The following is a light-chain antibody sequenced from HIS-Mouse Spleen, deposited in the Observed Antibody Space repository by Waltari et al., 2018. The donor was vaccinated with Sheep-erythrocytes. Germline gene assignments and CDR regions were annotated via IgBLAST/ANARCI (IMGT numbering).Light chain of an antibody. Sequence: KLMIYDVSKRPSGVPDRFSGSKSGNTASLTIYGLQAEDEADYYCCSYAGSYTWVFGGGTKLTVL. CDR3: CSYAGSYTWV. CDR2: DVS. J-gene: IGLJ3*02. V-gene: IGLV2-11*01.